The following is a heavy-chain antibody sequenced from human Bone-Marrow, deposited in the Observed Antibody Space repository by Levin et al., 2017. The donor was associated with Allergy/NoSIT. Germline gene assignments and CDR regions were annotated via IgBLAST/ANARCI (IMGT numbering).Heavy chain of an antibody. D-gene: IGHD6-13*01. CDR2: IIPIFGTA. CDR1: GGTFSSYA. CDR3: ARGKGIAAAPRSYYFDY. Sequence: SVKVSCKASGGTFSSYAISWVRQAPGQGLEWMGGIIPIFGTANYAQKFQGRVTITADESTSTAYMELSSLRSEDTAVYYCARGKGIAAAPRSYYFDYWGQGTLVTVSS. V-gene: IGHV1-69*13. J-gene: IGHJ4*02.